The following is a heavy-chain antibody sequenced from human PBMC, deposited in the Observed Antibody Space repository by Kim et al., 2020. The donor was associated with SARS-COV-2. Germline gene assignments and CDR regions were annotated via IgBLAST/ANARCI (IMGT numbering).Heavy chain of an antibody. J-gene: IGHJ6*02. D-gene: IGHD1-26*01. CDR3: ARAEEGARGYYGMDV. V-gene: IGHV3-30*01. Sequence: DSVKGRFTISRDNSKNTLYLQMNSLRAEDTAVYYCARAEEGARGYYGMDVWGQGTTVTVSS.